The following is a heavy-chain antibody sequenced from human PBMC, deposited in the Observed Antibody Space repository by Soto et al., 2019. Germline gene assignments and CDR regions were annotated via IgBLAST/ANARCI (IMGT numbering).Heavy chain of an antibody. CDR3: ARSPDPYSSSSYWFDP. CDR1: GGTFSSYA. J-gene: IGHJ5*02. Sequence: QVQLVQSGAEVQKPGSSVKVSCKASGGTFSSYAISWVRQAPGQGLEWMGGIIPIFGTANYAQKFQGRVTITADESTSTAYMELSSLRSEDTAVYYCARSPDPYSSSSYWFDPWGQGTLVTVSS. CDR2: IIPIFGTA. V-gene: IGHV1-69*01. D-gene: IGHD6-6*01.